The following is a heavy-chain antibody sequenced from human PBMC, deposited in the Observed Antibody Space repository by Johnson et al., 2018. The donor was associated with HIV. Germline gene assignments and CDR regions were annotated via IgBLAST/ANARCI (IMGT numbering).Heavy chain of an antibody. CDR2: ISYDGSNK. V-gene: IGHV3-30-3*01. CDR1: GFTFSSYA. J-gene: IGHJ3*02. CDR3: GRDINYSNYVTDAFDI. D-gene: IGHD4-11*01. Sequence: QMQLVESGGGVVQPGRSLRLSCAASGFTFSSYAMHWVRQAPGKGLAWVAVISYDGSNKYYADSVTGRFTISRDSSKNTLYLQMNSLRAEDTAVYYCGRDINYSNYVTDAFDIWGKGTVVTVSS.